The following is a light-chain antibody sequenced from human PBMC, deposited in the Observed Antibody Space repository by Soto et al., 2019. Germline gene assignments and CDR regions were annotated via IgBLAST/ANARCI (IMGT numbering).Light chain of an antibody. J-gene: IGKJ2*01. CDR3: QQRSNWPRT. Sequence: EIVLTQSPATLSLSPGERATLSCRASQSVSNNLGWYQQKPGQAPRLLIYDASNRATDIPARFSGSGSGTDFTLTSSSLHPEDFAVYYCQQRSNWPRTFGQGTKLEIK. CDR1: QSVSNN. CDR2: DAS. V-gene: IGKV3-11*01.